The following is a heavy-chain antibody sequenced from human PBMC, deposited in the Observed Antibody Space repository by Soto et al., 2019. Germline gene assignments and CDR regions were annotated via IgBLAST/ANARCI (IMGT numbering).Heavy chain of an antibody. Sequence: QLQLQESGPGLVKPSETLSLTCTVSGGSISSSSYYWGWIRQPPGKGLEWIGSIYYSGITYYNPSLKSRVTIPVDTSKNQFSLKLSSVTAADTAVYYCARSTPTVTNDYWGQGTLVTVSS. CDR3: ARSTPTVTNDY. CDR2: IYYSGIT. D-gene: IGHD4-17*01. CDR1: GGSISSSSYY. J-gene: IGHJ4*02. V-gene: IGHV4-39*01.